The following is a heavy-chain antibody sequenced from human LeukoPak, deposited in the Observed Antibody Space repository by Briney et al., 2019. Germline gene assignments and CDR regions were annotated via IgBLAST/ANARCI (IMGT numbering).Heavy chain of an antibody. D-gene: IGHD6-19*01. CDR1: GFTFSSYA. CDR2: ISYDGSNK. CDR3: AKGYNSAWRDFDY. J-gene: IGHJ4*02. V-gene: IGHV3-30-3*01. Sequence: GGSLRLSCAASGFTFSSYAMHWVRQAPGKGLEWVAVISYDGSNKYYAESVQGRFTISRDNSKNTLFFQMTSLRVEDTAVYYCAKGYNSAWRDFDYWGQGTLVTVSS.